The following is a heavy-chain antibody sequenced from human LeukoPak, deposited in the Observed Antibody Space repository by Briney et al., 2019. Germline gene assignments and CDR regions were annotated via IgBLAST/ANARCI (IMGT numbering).Heavy chain of an antibody. D-gene: IGHD5/OR15-5a*01. CDR1: GASISSYY. CDR2: IYYSGST. CDR3: ARAGFVSAVDY. V-gene: IGHV4-59*01. Sequence: SETLSLTCTVSGASISSYYWSWIRQPPGKGLEWIGYIYYSGSTNYNPSLKSRVTISVDTSKNQFSLKLSSVTAADTAVYYCARAGFVSAVDYWGQGTLVTVSS. J-gene: IGHJ4*02.